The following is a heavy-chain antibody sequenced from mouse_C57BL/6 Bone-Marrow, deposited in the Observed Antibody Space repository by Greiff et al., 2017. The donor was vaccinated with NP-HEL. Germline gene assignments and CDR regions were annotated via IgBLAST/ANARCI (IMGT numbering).Heavy chain of an antibody. CDR3: ARDSSDSACVAY. CDR1: GYTFTSYG. CDR2: IYPRSGNT. V-gene: IGHV1-81*01. D-gene: IGHD3-2*02. J-gene: IGHJ3*01. Sequence: QVQLQQSGAELARPGASVKLSCKASGYTFTSYGISWVKQRTGQGLEWIGEIYPRSGNTYYNEKFKGKATLTAEKSSSTAYMELRSLTSDDSAVYFCARDSSDSACVAYWGQGTLVTVSA.